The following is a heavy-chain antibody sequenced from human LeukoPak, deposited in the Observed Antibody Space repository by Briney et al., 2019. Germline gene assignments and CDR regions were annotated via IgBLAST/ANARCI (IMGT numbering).Heavy chain of an antibody. CDR1: GFPFSSYG. CDR2: LVYDARS. V-gene: IGHV3-33*01. CDR3: ARDLSAAFDF. D-gene: IGHD6-19*01. Sequence: PGTSLRLSCAASGFPFSSYGMHWVRQAPGKGLEWVARLVYDARSDYANSVKGRFSIFRDDSKNTLFLDMSNLRVEDTALYYCARDLSAAFDFWGQGVLVTVSS. J-gene: IGHJ4*02.